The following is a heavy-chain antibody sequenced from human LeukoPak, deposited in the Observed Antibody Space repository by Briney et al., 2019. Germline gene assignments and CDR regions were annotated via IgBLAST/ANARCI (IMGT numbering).Heavy chain of an antibody. CDR3: AKAEGYDILTGLDY. Sequence: GGSLRLSCAPSGFTFRSYWMHWVRQAPGKGLVWVSGIGASGVSTYYADSVKSRFTISRDNSKNTLYLQMNSLRTEDTAVYYCAKAEGYDILTGLDYWGQGTLVTVSS. J-gene: IGHJ4*02. V-gene: IGHV3-23*01. CDR1: GFTFRSYW. CDR2: IGASGVST. D-gene: IGHD3-9*01.